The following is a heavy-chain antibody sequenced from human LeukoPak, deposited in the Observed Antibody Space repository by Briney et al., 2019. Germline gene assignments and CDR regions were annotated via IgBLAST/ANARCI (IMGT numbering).Heavy chain of an antibody. Sequence: GGSLRLSCAASGFTFSSYAMHWVRQAPGKGLEWVAVISYDGSNKYYADSVKGRFTISRDNSKNTLYLQMNSLRAEDTAVYYCARDVGYCTNGVCYIVYYGMDVWAKGPRSPSP. CDR1: GFTFSSYA. CDR2: ISYDGSNK. CDR3: ARDVGYCTNGVCYIVYYGMDV. J-gene: IGHJ6*02. V-gene: IGHV3-30-3*01. D-gene: IGHD2-8*01.